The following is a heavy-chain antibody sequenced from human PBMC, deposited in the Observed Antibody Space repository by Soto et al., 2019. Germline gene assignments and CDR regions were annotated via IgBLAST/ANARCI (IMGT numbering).Heavy chain of an antibody. CDR2: INAGNGNT. D-gene: IGHD2-15*01. CDR3: ARGPGGPDGPGVY. CDR1: GYTFTSYA. J-gene: IGHJ4*02. V-gene: IGHV1-3*01. Sequence: QVQLVQSGAEVKKPGASVKVSCKASGYTFTSYAMHWVRQAPGQRLEWMGWINAGNGNTKYSQKFQGRVTITRDTSASTASMELSSLRSEDTAVYYCARGPGGPDGPGVYWGQGTLVTVSS.